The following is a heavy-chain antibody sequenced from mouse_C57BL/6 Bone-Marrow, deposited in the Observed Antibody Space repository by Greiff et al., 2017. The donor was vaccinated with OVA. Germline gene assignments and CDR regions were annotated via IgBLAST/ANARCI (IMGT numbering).Heavy chain of an antibody. D-gene: IGHD2-4*01. J-gene: IGHJ4*01. CDR2: IHPNSGST. Sequence: QVQLQQPGAELEKPGASVKLSCKASGYTFTSYWMHWVKQRPGQGLEWIGMIHPNSGSTNYNEKFKSKATLTVDKSYSTAYMQLSSLTSEDSAVYYCARDDYDVGAMDYWGQGTSVTVSS. CDR1: GYTFTSYW. CDR3: ARDDYDVGAMDY. V-gene: IGHV1-64*01.